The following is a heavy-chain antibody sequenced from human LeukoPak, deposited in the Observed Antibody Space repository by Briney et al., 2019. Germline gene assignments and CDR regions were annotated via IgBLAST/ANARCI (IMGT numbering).Heavy chain of an antibody. J-gene: IGHJ3*01. CDR1: GVSISPYY. CDR2: IHTSGSN. V-gene: IGHV4-4*09. Sequence: SETLSLTCAVSGVSISPYYWAWIRQPPGKGLERIGYIHTSGSNNQYPSLKSRVTISVDKSKNHFSLRLTSVTAADTAVYYCARLSAAVHLGAFDLWGQGTMVTVSS. D-gene: IGHD3-3*01. CDR3: ARLSAAVHLGAFDL.